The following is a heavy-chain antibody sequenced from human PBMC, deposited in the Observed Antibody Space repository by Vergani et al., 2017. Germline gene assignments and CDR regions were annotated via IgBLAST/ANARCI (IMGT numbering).Heavy chain of an antibody. D-gene: IGHD1-26*01. Sequence: QVQLVESGGGVVQPGRSLRLSCAASGFTFSSYGMHWVRQAPGKGLEWVAVIWYDGSNKYYADSVKGRFTISRDNSKNTLYLQMNSLRAEDTAVYYCARVAASGSNYYYYYYYMDVWGKGTTVTVSS. CDR1: GFTFSSYG. CDR3: ARVAASGSNYYYYYYYMDV. V-gene: IGHV3-33*01. CDR2: IWYDGSNK. J-gene: IGHJ6*03.